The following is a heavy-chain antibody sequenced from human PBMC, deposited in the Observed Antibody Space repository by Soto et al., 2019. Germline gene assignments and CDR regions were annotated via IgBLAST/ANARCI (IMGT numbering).Heavy chain of an antibody. D-gene: IGHD2-2*01. J-gene: IGHJ6*02. CDR2: IYYSGST. CDR3: ARAPVEMAPDADYYYGMDV. CDR1: GGSISSGGYY. V-gene: IGHV4-31*03. Sequence: QVQLQESGPGLVKPSQTLSLTCTVSGGSISSGGYYWSWIRQHPGKGLEWIGYIYYSGSTYYNPSLKSRVTISVDTSKNQFSLKLSSVTAADTAVYHCARAPVEMAPDADYYYGMDVWGQGTTVTVSS.